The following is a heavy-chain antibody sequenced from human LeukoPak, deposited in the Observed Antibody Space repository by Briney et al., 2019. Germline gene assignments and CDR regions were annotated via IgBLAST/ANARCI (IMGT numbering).Heavy chain of an antibody. D-gene: IGHD5-18*01. Sequence: PGGSVRLSCAASGFTFSSYSMNWVRQAPGKGLEWVSSISSSSSYIYYADSVKGRFTISRDNAKNSLYLQMNSLRAEDTAVYYCARDDYSYGQPYHFDYWGQGTLVTVSS. J-gene: IGHJ4*02. CDR3: ARDDYSYGQPYHFDY. V-gene: IGHV3-21*01. CDR1: GFTFSSYS. CDR2: ISSSSSYI.